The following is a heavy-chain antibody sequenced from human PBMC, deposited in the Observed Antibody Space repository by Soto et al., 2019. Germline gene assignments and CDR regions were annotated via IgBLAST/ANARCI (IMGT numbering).Heavy chain of an antibody. CDR2: IDPSDSYT. CDR3: ARLMGYCSSTSCLYYYYYGMDV. Sequence: PGESLKISCKGSGYSFTSYWISWARQMPGKGLEWMGRIDPSDSYTNYSPSFQGHVTISADKSISTAYLQWSSLKASDTAMYYCARLMGYCSSTSCLYYYYYGMDVWGQGTTVTVSS. D-gene: IGHD2-2*01. V-gene: IGHV5-10-1*01. J-gene: IGHJ6*02. CDR1: GYSFTSYW.